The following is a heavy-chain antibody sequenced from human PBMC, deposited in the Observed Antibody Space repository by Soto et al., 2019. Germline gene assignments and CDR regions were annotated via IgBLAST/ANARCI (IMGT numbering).Heavy chain of an antibody. CDR1: GFTFDDYA. CDR3: AKDIRAWGVVPAATRSWFDP. V-gene: IGHV3-9*01. J-gene: IGHJ5*02. Sequence: EVQLVESGGGLVQPGRSLRLSCAASGFTFDDYAMHWVRQAPGKGLEWVSGISWNSGSIGYADSVKGRFTISRDNAKNSLYLQMNSLRAEDTALYYCAKDIRAWGVVPAATRSWFDPWGQGTLVTVSS. CDR2: ISWNSGSI. D-gene: IGHD2-2*01.